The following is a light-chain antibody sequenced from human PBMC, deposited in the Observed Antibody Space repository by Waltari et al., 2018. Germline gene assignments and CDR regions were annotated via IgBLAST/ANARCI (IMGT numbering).Light chain of an antibody. CDR2: EVI. V-gene: IGLV2-23*02. J-gene: IGLJ1*01. CDR3: CSYAGLGTYV. Sequence: QSALTQPASVSGTPGQSITISCTGTTSDVGNYDLVSWYQHHPGKAPKLLICEVIKRPSGVSSRFSGPKSGSTASLTISGLQPEDEADYYCCSYAGLGTYVFGSGTKVTVL. CDR1: TSDVGNYDL.